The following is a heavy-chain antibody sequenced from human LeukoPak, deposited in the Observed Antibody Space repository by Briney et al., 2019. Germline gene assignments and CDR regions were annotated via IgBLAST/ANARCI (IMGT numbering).Heavy chain of an antibody. CDR3: ARVQWLVNFDY. CDR2: ISSSGSTI. J-gene: IGHJ4*02. CDR1: GFTFSSYE. Sequence: GGSLRLSCAASGFTFSSYEMSWVRQAPGKGLEWVSYISSSGSTIYYADSVKGRFTISRDNAKNSLYLQMNSLRAEDTAVYYCARVQWLVNFDYWGQGTLVTVSS. D-gene: IGHD6-19*01. V-gene: IGHV3-48*03.